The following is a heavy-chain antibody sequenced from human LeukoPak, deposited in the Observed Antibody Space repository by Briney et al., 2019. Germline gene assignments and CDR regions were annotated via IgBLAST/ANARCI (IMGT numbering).Heavy chain of an antibody. CDR1: GGSISSYY. CDR2: IYYSGST. J-gene: IGHJ4*02. Sequence: SETLSLTCTVSGGSISSYYWSWIRQPPGKGLEWIGYIYYSGSTNYNPSLKSRATISVDTSKNQFSLKLSSVTAADTAVYYCARYYYDSSGYYRFHDYWGQGTLVTVSS. CDR3: ARYYYDSSGYYRFHDY. V-gene: IGHV4-59*01. D-gene: IGHD3-22*01.